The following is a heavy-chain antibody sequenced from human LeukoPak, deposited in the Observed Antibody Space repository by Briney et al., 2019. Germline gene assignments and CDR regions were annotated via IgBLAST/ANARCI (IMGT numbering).Heavy chain of an antibody. Sequence: SETLSLTRTVSGGSISSGSYYWSWIRQPAGKGLEWIGRIYTSGSTNYNPSLKSRVTISVDTSKNQFSLKLSSVTAADTAVYYCARESGSELLWFGELSYYFDYWGQGTLVTVSS. J-gene: IGHJ4*02. CDR3: ARESGSELLWFGELSYYFDY. CDR2: IYTSGST. CDR1: GGSISSGSYY. V-gene: IGHV4-61*02. D-gene: IGHD3-10*01.